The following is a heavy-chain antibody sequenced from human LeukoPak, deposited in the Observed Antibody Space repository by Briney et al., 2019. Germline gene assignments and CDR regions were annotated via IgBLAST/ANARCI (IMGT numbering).Heavy chain of an antibody. Sequence: GGSLRLSCAASGFTFSSYAMSWVRQAPGKGLEWVSAISGSGGSTYYADSVKGRSTISRDNSKNTLYLQMNSLRAEDTAVYYCAKVPDCSGGSCYFMPGGWFDPWGQGTLVTVSS. CDR3: AKVPDCSGGSCYFMPGGWFDP. CDR1: GFTFSSYA. CDR2: ISGSGGST. D-gene: IGHD2-15*01. J-gene: IGHJ5*02. V-gene: IGHV3-23*01.